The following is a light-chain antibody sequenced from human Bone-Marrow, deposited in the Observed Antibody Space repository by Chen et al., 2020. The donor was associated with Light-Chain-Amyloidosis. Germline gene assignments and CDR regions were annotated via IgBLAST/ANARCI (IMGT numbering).Light chain of an antibody. CDR2: RDT. V-gene: IGLV3-25*03. Sequence: SYVLPQPPSVSVFPGQTARITCSGDDLPTKYAYWYQQKPGQAPVLVIHRDTERPSGISERFSGSSSGTTATLTISGVQAEDEANYHCQSADSSGTYEVIFGGGTKLTVL. J-gene: IGLJ2*01. CDR1: DLPTKY. CDR3: QSADSSGTYEVI.